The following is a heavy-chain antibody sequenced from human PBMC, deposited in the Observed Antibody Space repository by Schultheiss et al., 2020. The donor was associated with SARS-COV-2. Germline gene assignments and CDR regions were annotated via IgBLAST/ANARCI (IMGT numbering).Heavy chain of an antibody. Sequence: LSLTCTVSGGSISSYHWTWIRQPPGKGLEWVAVIWYDGSNKYYADSVKGRFTISRDNSKNTLYLQMNSLRAEDTAVYYCTDSGAYYHGKDVWGQGTTVTVSS. D-gene: IGHD2-21*01. CDR1: GGSISSYH. V-gene: IGHV3-33*08. J-gene: IGHJ6*02. CDR2: IWYDGSNK. CDR3: TDSGAYYHGKDV.